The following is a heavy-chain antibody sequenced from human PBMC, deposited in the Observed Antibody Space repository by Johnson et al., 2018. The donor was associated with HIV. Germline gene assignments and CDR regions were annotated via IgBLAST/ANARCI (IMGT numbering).Heavy chain of an antibody. CDR2: INWNGGST. CDR3: AIVGATQDAFDI. CDR1: GFTFDDYG. J-gene: IGHJ3*02. V-gene: IGHV3-20*04. D-gene: IGHD1-26*01. Sequence: MQLVESGGGVVRPGGSLRLSCAASGFTFDDYGMSWVRQAPGKGLEWVSGINWNGGSTGYADSVKGRFTISRDNGKNSLYLQMNSLRAEDTAFYYCAIVGATQDAFDIRGQGTMVTVSS.